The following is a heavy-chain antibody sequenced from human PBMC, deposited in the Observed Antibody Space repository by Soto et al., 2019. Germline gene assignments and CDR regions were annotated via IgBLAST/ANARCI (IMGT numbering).Heavy chain of an antibody. Sequence: GGPLRLSCAASGFTFSTYSMNWVRQAPGKGQDWVSSISSSSSYIYYADSVKGRFTISRDNAKNSLYLQMNSLRAEDTAVYYCARYDSSGYYWPYYYYGMDVWGQGTTVTVSS. CDR3: ARYDSSGYYWPYYYYGMDV. J-gene: IGHJ6*02. V-gene: IGHV3-21*01. D-gene: IGHD3-22*01. CDR1: GFTFSTYS. CDR2: ISSSSSYI.